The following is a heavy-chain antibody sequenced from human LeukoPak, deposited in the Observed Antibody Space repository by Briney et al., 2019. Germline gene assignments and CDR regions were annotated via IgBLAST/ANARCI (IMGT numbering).Heavy chain of an antibody. CDR1: GGSFSGYY. CDR2: INHSGST. J-gene: IGHJ4*02. V-gene: IGHV4-34*01. D-gene: IGHD6-13*01. CDR3: ARVDGYSSSQSLGY. Sequence: SETLSLTCAVYGGSFSGYYWSWIRQPPGKGLEWIGEINHSGSTNYNPSLKSGVTISVDTSKNQFSLKLSSVTAADTAVYYCARVDGYSSSQSLGYWGQGTLVTVSS.